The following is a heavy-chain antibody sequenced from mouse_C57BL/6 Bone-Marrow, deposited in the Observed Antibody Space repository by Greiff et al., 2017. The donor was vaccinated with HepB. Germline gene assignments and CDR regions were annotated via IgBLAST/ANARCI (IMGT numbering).Heavy chain of an antibody. CDR2: IDPENGDT. Sequence: VQLQHSGAELVRPGASVKLSCTASGFNIKDDYMHWVKQRPEQGLEWIGWIDPENGDTEYASKFQGKATITADTSSNTAYLQLSSLTSEDTAVYYCTTYYYGSSYWGQGTTLTVSS. CDR1: GFNIKDDY. V-gene: IGHV14-4*01. J-gene: IGHJ2*01. D-gene: IGHD1-1*01. CDR3: TTYYYGSSY.